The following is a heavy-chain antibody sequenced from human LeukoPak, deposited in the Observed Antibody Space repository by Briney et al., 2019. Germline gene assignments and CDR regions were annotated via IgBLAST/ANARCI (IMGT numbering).Heavy chain of an antibody. CDR3: AKDRGRYSGYDYADY. V-gene: IGHV3-23*01. CDR1: GFTFSSYA. Sequence: PGGSLRLSCAASGFTFSSYAMSWVRQAPGKGLEWVSAISGSGGSTYYADSVKGRFTISRDNSKNTLYLQMNRLRAEDTAVYYCAKDRGRYSGYDYADYWGQGTLVTVSS. CDR2: ISGSGGST. D-gene: IGHD5-12*01. J-gene: IGHJ4*02.